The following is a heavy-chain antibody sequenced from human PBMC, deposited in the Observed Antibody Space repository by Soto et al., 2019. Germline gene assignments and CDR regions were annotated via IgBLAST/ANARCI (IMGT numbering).Heavy chain of an antibody. Sequence: QVQLVQSGAEVKQPGVSVKVSCKPSGYTFSDLYIPWVRQAPGQGLEWMGWVDPNSGGTKQTQKFQGRLTMTRDTPTGTVYMELYSLRSDDTSVYYCARDNYGPRDYWGQGTLVTVSS. CDR1: GYTFSDLY. CDR2: VDPNSGGT. CDR3: ARDNYGPRDY. V-gene: IGHV1-2*02. D-gene: IGHD3-10*01. J-gene: IGHJ4*02.